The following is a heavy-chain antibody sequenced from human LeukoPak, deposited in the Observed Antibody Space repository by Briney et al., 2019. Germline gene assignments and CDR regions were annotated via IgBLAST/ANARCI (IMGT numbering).Heavy chain of an antibody. J-gene: IGHJ6*03. CDR1: GGSISSYY. Sequence: SETLSLTCTVSGGSISSYYWSWIRQPPGKGLEWIGYIYYSGSTNYNPSLKSRVTISVDTSKNQFSLKLSSVTAADTAVYYCARRGLYYYYYMDVWGKGTTVTVSS. V-gene: IGHV4-59*12. D-gene: IGHD3-16*01. CDR2: IYYSGST. CDR3: ARRGLYYYYYMDV.